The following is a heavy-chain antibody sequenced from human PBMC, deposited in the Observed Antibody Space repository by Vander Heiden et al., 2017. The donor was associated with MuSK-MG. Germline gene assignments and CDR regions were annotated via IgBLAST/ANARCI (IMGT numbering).Heavy chain of an antibody. V-gene: IGHV3-73*01. D-gene: IGHD2-21*01. CDR1: GFTFTGRA. Sequence: EVQLVESGGGLVQPGGSLKLSCAASGFTFTGRAMHWGGQASGKGLEWVGRIRSKANSYATAYAASVKGRFTISRDDSKNTAYLQMNSLKTEDTAVYYCTSGRGPDLRYFDAFDIWGQGTMVTVSS. J-gene: IGHJ3*02. CDR3: TSGRGPDLRYFDAFDI. CDR2: IRSKANSYAT.